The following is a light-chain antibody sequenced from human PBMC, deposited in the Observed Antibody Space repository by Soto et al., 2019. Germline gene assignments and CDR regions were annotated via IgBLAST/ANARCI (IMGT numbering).Light chain of an antibody. V-gene: IGKV3-20*01. Sequence: VLTQSPGTLALSRGERATVSCSASQSFSSSYLAWYQHRPGQAPRLLIFGASSRATGIPDRVSGTGSGTDFTLTISRLEPEDFAVYYCQQYGNSPWTFGQGTKVDI. CDR1: QSFSSSY. J-gene: IGKJ1*01. CDR3: QQYGNSPWT. CDR2: GAS.